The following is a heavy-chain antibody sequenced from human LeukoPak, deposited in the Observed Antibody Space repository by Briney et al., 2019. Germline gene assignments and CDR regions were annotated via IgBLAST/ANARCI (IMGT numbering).Heavy chain of an antibody. CDR3: ARDRIVGAAFSMDV. CDR1: GFTVSSNY. D-gene: IGHD1-26*01. Sequence: GGSLRLSCAASGFTVSSNYMSWVRQAPGKGLEWVSVIYSGGSTYYADSVKGRFTISRDNSKNTLYLQMNSLRAEDTAVYYCARDRIVGAAFSMDVWGQGTTVTVFS. V-gene: IGHV3-53*01. J-gene: IGHJ6*02. CDR2: IYSGGST.